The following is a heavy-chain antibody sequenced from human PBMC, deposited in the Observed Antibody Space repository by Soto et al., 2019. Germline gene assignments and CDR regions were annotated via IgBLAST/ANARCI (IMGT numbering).Heavy chain of an antibody. CDR3: AVRGGLGVAGSAAFDM. CDR2: INPATAAA. V-gene: IGHV1-2*02. J-gene: IGHJ3*02. D-gene: IGHD3-3*01. CDR1: GYPVTAYY. Sequence: QLHLVQSGAVVKKPGASVTVSCSASGYPVTAYYMHWVRQAPGRGLGWMGGINPATAAAKYTQTYPGRATLTRDTSESTDCMELRGLTSEDTAVFYFAVRGGLGVAGSAAFDMWGQGTLVTVSS.